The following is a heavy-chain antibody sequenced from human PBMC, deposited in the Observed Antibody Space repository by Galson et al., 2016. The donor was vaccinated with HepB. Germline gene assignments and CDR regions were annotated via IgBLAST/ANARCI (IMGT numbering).Heavy chain of an antibody. CDR3: ARVQSGGGDMGV. D-gene: IGHD5-12*01. V-gene: IGHV1-3*01. Sequence: SVKVSCKASGYIFTNYAMYWVRQAPGQRLEWMGWISVVHGDTRYSHKFQGRVTFTRDTSASTVHMELSSLRSEDTAVYYCARVQSGGGDMGVWGQGTTVAVSS. J-gene: IGHJ6*02. CDR1: GYIFTNYA. CDR2: ISVVHGDT.